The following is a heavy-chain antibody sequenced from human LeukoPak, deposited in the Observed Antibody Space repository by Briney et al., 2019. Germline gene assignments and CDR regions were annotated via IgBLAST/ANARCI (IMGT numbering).Heavy chain of an antibody. CDR1: GGSISSGSYY. CDR2: IYTSGST. D-gene: IGHD3-10*01. J-gene: IGHJ5*02. Sequence: SQTLSLTCTVSGGSISSGSYYWSWIRQPAGKGLEWIGRIYTSGSTNYNPSLKSRVTISVDTSKNQFSLKLSSVTAADTAVYYCARDYFGSGCFDPWGQGTLVTVSS. V-gene: IGHV4-61*02. CDR3: ARDYFGSGCFDP.